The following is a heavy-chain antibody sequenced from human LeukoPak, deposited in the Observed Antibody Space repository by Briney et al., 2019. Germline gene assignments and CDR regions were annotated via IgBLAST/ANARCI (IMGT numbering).Heavy chain of an antibody. CDR1: GFTFSHYY. J-gene: IGHJ4*02. V-gene: IGHV3-11*05. CDR2: IGSRSRYT. D-gene: IGHD1-26*01. CDR3: AAESYGQFDN. Sequence: GGTLTLTCAASGFTFSHYYMSWICKGPRTGLERIPCIGSRSRYTGYVASLKGRFTIYRDNARNSLYLQMTSVKAEDTAVYYCAAESYGQFDNWGQGTLVTVSS.